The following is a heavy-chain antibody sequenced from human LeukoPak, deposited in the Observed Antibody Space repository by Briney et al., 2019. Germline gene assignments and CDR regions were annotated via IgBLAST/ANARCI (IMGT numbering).Heavy chain of an antibody. Sequence: GGSLRLSCAASGFTFSDYYMSWIRQAPGKGLEWVSYIISSSSYTNYADSVKGRFTISRDNAKNSLYLQMNSLRAEDTAVYYCATFIGDYGVYVGYWGQGTLVTVPS. D-gene: IGHD4-17*01. V-gene: IGHV3-11*06. CDR1: GFTFSDYY. CDR3: ATFIGDYGVYVGY. CDR2: IISSSSYT. J-gene: IGHJ4*02.